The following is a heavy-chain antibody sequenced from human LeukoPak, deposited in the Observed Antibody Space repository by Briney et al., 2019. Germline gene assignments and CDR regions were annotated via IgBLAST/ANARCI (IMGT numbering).Heavy chain of an antibody. CDR1: GGTFSSYA. CDR2: IIPIFGTA. J-gene: IGHJ6*03. CDR3: ARNPLGYSYGSDYYYYYMDV. V-gene: IGHV1-69*13. D-gene: IGHD5-18*01. Sequence: GASVNVSCKASGGTFSSYAISWVRQAPGQGLEWMGGIIPIFGTANYAQKFQGRVTITADESTSTAYMELSSLRSEDTAVYYCARNPLGYSYGSDYYYYYMDVWGKGTTVTVSS.